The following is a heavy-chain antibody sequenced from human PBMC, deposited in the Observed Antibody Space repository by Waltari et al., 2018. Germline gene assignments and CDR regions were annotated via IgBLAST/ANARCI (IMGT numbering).Heavy chain of an antibody. Sequence: EVQLVESGGGLIQPGGSLRLSCAASGFTVSSNYMSWVRQAPGKGLGWVSVIYSGGSTYYADSVKGRFTISRDNSKNTLYLQMNSLRAEDTAVYYCARGGRSGWYDAFDIWGQGTMVTVSS. D-gene: IGHD6-19*01. J-gene: IGHJ3*02. CDR3: ARGGRSGWYDAFDI. V-gene: IGHV3-53*01. CDR1: GFTVSSNY. CDR2: IYSGGST.